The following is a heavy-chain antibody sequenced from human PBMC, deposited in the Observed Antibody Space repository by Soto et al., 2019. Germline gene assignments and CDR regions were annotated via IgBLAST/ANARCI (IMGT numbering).Heavy chain of an antibody. D-gene: IGHD2-2*01. J-gene: IGHJ4*02. CDR1: GFTFSHHD. CDR3: AKGLSSPSSFDY. CDR2: ISGSGGRT. V-gene: IGHV3-23*01. Sequence: LRLSCAASGFTFSHHDMSWVRQAPGKGLEWVSAISGSGGRTHYADSVKGRFTISRDNSKNMLSLQMNSLRAQDTAVYHCAKGLSSPSSFDYWGQGTLVTVS.